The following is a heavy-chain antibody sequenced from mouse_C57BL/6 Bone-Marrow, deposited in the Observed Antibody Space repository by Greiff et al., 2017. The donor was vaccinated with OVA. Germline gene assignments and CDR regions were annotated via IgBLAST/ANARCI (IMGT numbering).Heavy chain of an antibody. D-gene: IGHD2-1*01. CDR3: TSYGNFDD. J-gene: IGHJ2*01. V-gene: IGHV14-4*01. CDR1: GFNIKDDY. CDR2: IDPENGDT. Sequence: VQLQQSGAELVRPGASVKLSCTASGFNIKDDYMHWVKQRPEQGLEWIGWIDPENGDTEYASKFQGKATITADTSSNTAYLQRSSLTCEDTAVYYCTSYGNFDDWGKGTTLTVAS.